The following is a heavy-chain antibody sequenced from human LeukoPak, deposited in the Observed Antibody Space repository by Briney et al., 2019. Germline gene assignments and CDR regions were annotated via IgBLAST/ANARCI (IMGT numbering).Heavy chain of an antibody. CDR2: IYTSGST. CDR3: VTDRYSSSWFMHYFDY. CDR1: GGSISSGSYY. J-gene: IGHJ4*01. V-gene: IGHV4-61*02. Sequence: SQTLSLTCTVSGGSISSGSYYWSWIRQPAWKGLEWIGRIYTSGSTNYNPSLKSRVTISVDTSKNQFSLKLSSVTAAKRAEYYCVTDRYSSSWFMHYFDYWGQGTRVTVSS. D-gene: IGHD6-13*01.